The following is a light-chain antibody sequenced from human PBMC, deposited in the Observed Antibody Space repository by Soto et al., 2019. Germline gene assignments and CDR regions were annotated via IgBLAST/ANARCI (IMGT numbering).Light chain of an antibody. CDR1: QSVSSSY. Sequence: EIVLTQSPGTLSFSPGERATLTCRASQSVSSSYLAWFQQKPGQAPRLLIYGASSRATGIPDRFSGSGSGTDFTLTISRLEPEDFATYYCQHGYVAPYSFGQGTKVDI. CDR3: QHGYVAPYS. CDR2: GAS. J-gene: IGKJ2*03. V-gene: IGKV3-20*01.